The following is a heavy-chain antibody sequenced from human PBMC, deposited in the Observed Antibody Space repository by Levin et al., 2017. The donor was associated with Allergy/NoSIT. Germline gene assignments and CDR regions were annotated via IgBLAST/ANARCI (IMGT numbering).Heavy chain of an antibody. CDR2: ISSSSSYI. D-gene: IGHD6-25*01. J-gene: IGHJ5*02. Sequence: GGSLRLSCAASGFTFSSYSMNWVRQAPGKGLEWVSSISSSSSYIYYADSVKGRFTISRDNAKNSLYLQMNSRRAEDTAVYYWAREFGGYSSASYPNWFDPWGQGTLVTVSS. CDR1: GFTFSSYS. V-gene: IGHV3-21*01. CDR3: AREFGGYSSASYPNWFDP.